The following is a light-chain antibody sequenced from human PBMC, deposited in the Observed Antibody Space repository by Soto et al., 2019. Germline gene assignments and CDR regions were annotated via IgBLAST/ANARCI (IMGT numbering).Light chain of an antibody. Sequence: IQLTQSPSSLSASVGDRVTITCRASQDIAIYLAWYQQKPGEAPKLLIYAAPTLHGGVPSRFSGSGSGTDFALTITSLQAEDFATYYCQQLRSYPSTFGGGTKVDIK. CDR1: QDIAIY. V-gene: IGKV1-9*01. CDR2: AAP. J-gene: IGKJ4*01. CDR3: QQLRSYPST.